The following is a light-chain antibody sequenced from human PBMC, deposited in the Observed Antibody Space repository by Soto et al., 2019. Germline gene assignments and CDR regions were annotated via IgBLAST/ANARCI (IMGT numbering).Light chain of an antibody. CDR3: QQYASSPT. V-gene: IGKV3D-20*01. CDR1: QSINSNY. J-gene: IGKJ5*01. CDR2: DTS. Sequence: EIVLTQSPPTLSLSPGERATLSCGASQSINSNYLAWYQQKPGLAPRLVIYDTSRRAPGIPDRLTGSGSGTDFTLTISRLKPEDFAIYSCQQYASSPTFGQGTRLEIK.